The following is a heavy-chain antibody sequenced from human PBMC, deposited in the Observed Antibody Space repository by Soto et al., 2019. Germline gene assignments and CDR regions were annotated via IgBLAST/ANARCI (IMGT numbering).Heavy chain of an antibody. J-gene: IGHJ4*02. D-gene: IGHD1-7*01. CDR3: ARPDNWNSNFDY. CDR1: GGSISGSSYY. CDR2: IYYSGST. V-gene: IGHV4-39*01. Sequence: PSETLSLTCTVSGGSISGSSYYWGWIRQPPGKGLEWIGSIYYSGSTYYNPSLKSRVTISVDTSKNQFSLKLSSVTAADTAVYYCARPDNWNSNFDYWGQGTLVTVSS.